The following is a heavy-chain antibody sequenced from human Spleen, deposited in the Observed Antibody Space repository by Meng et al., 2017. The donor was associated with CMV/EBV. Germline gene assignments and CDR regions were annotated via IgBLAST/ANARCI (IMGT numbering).Heavy chain of an antibody. Sequence: GESLKISCAASGFTFSSCWMSWVRQAPGKGLEWVANIKQEGSEKYYVDSVKGRFTNSRDNAKNSLYLQMNSLRAEDTGVYYCARYCSSTSCYNFDYWGQGTLVTVSS. CDR3: ARYCSSTSCYNFDY. CDR2: IKQEGSEK. CDR1: GFTFSSCW. D-gene: IGHD2-2*01. J-gene: IGHJ4*02. V-gene: IGHV3-7*01.